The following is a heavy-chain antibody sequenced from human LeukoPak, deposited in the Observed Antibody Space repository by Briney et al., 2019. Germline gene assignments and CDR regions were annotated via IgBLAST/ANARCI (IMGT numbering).Heavy chain of an antibody. CDR3: ARIRHSGIDYYYYGMDV. J-gene: IGHJ6*02. CDR1: GGSISSYY. CDR2: IYYSGST. Sequence: SETLSLTCTVSGGSISSYYWSWIRQPPGKGLEWIGYIYYSGSTNYNPSLKSRVTTSVDTSKNQFSLKLSSVTAADTAVYYCARIRHSGIDYYYYGMDVWGQGTTVTVSS. D-gene: IGHD3-10*01. V-gene: IGHV4-59*01.